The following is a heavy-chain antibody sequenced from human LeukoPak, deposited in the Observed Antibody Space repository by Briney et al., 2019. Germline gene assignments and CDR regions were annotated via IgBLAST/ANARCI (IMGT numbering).Heavy chain of an antibody. CDR2: IYYSGNT. V-gene: IGHV4-39*01. J-gene: IGHJ6*03. CDR1: GDSISTSNSY. D-gene: IGHD3-10*01. CDR3: ARQLYGSISAYYYYYYMDV. Sequence: SETLSLTCTVSGDSISTSNSYWGWIRQPPGKGLEWIGSIYYSGNTYYNASLKSRVTISVDTSKNQFSPKFTSVAAADTAVYYCARQLYGSISAYYYYYYMDVWGKGTTVTISS.